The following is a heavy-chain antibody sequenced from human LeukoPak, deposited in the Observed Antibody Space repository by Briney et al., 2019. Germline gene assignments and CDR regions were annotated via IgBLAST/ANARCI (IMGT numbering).Heavy chain of an antibody. V-gene: IGHV3-21*01. D-gene: IGHD1-26*01. CDR1: GFTFSSYS. J-gene: IGHJ4*02. CDR2: ISSSSSYI. Sequence: GGSLRLSCAASGFTFSSYSMNWVRQAPGKGLEWVSSISSSSSYIYYADSVKGRFTISRDNAKNSLYLQMNSLRAEDTAVYYCARGGATYGRQDDPFDYWGQGTLVTVSS. CDR3: ARGGATYGRQDDPFDY.